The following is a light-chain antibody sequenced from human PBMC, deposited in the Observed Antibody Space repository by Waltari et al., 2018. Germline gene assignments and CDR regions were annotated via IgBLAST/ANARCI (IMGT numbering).Light chain of an antibody. CDR1: SSDIDRYHF. V-gene: IGLV2-18*02. CDR3: SSYTTSSTVI. Sequence: QSALIQPPSVSGSPGQSLAIYCTGTSSDIDRYHFVSWYQQFPGTAPKLLIYEVTNRPSGVPDRFSGSKSGYTASLAISGLQPEDEADYYCSSYTTSSTVIFGGGTKLTVL. J-gene: IGLJ2*01. CDR2: EVT.